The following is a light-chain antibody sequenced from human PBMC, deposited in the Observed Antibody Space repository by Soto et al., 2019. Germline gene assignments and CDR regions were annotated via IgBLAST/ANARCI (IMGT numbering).Light chain of an antibody. J-gene: IGLJ2*01. CDR2: DVT. V-gene: IGLV2-11*01. CDR3: CSYSGRYL. CDR1: SSDVGGYNY. Sequence: QSALTQPRSVSGSPGQSVTISCNGTSSDVGGYNYVSWYQQHPGKAPKLMIYDVTKRPSGVPDRFSGSKSGNTASLTISGLQAEDEGDYYCCSYSGRYLFGGGTKLTVL.